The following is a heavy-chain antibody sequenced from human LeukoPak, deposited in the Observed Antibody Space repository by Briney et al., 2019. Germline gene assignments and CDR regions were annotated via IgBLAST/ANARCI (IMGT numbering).Heavy chain of an antibody. CDR3: ARFLGIAVAGAYYFDY. CDR1: GFTFSSYW. J-gene: IGHJ4*02. CDR2: IKQDGSEK. D-gene: IGHD6-19*01. V-gene: IGHV3-7*01. Sequence: GGSLRLSCAASGFTFSSYWMSWVRQAPGKGLEWVANIKQDGSEKYYVDSVKGRFTISRDNAKNSLYLQMNSLRAEDTAVYYCARFLGIAVAGAYYFDYWGQGTLVTVSS.